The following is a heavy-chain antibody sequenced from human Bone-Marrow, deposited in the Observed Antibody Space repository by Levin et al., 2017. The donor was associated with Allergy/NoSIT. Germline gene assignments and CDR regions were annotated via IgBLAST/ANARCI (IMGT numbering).Heavy chain of an antibody. V-gene: IGHV3-23*01. J-gene: IGHJ4*02. D-gene: IGHD6-19*01. CDR2: ISDTGAWT. CDR1: GFTFSSHA. CDR3: VRWALGSGWSRGFDY. Sequence: GESLKISCEASGFTFSSHAVSWVRQAPGKGLEWVSVISDTGAWTYYGDSVKGRFTISRDNSKNTLSLQMNSLRAEDTAVYYCVRWALGSGWSRGFDYWGQGTLVTVSS.